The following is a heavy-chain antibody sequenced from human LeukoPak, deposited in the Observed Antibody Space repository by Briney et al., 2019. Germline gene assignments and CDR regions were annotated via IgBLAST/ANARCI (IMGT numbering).Heavy chain of an antibody. CDR3: ARAVVGSRDY. J-gene: IGHJ4*02. Sequence: KPSETLSLTCAVYGGSFSGYYWSWIRQPPGKGLELIGEINHSGSTNYNPSLKSRVTISVDTSKNQFSLKLSSVTAADTAVYYCARAVVGSRDYWGQGTLVTVSS. CDR1: GGSFSGYY. D-gene: IGHD2-15*01. V-gene: IGHV4-34*01. CDR2: INHSGST.